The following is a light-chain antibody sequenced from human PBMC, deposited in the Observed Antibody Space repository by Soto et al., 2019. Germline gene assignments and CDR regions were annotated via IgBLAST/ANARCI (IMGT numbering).Light chain of an antibody. J-gene: IGKJ4*01. CDR2: GAS. CDR3: QQYNNWPALT. Sequence: VMTQSPATLSVSPGERATITCRASQSVSSNLAWYQQKPGQAPRLLIYGASTRATGIPARFSGSGSGTEFTLTISSLQSEDFAVYYCQQYNNWPALTFGGGTKVDIK. CDR1: QSVSSN. V-gene: IGKV3-15*01.